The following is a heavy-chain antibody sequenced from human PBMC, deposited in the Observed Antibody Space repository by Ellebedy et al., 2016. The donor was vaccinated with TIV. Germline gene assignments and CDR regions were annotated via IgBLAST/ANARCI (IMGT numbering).Heavy chain of an antibody. Sequence: GGSLRLXCAASGFTFSSYDMHWVRQATGKGLEWVSAIGTAGDTYYPGSVKGRFTISRENAKNSLYLQMNSLRAGDTAVYYCARDFLLGTKARDYYYYGMDVWGQGTTVTVSS. CDR2: IGTAGDT. CDR1: GFTFSSYD. CDR3: ARDFLLGTKARDYYYYGMDV. V-gene: IGHV3-13*04. D-gene: IGHD2-8*01. J-gene: IGHJ6*02.